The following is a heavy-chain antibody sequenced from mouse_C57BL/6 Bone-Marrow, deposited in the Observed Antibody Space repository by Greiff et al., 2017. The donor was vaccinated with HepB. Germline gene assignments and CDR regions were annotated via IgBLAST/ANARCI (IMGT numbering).Heavy chain of an antibody. D-gene: IGHD6-2*01. CDR2: IDPSDSYT. CDR1: GYTFTSYW. CDR3: ARGLPYYFDY. Sequence: QVQLQQPGAELVKPGASVKLSCKASGYTFTSYWMQWVKQRPGQGLEWIGEIDPSDSYTNYNQKFKGKATLTVDTSTSTAYMQLSSLTSDDSSVYYCARGLPYYFDYWGQGTTLTVSS. J-gene: IGHJ2*01. V-gene: IGHV1-50*01.